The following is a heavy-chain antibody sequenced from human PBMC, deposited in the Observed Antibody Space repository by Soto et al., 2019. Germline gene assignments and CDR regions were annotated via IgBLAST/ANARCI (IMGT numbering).Heavy chain of an antibody. CDR1: GFTFISYS. CDR3: ARDYSNFYYYYYYMDV. D-gene: IGHD4-4*01. Sequence: LRDCCAAAGFTFISYSINCVSQAPGKGLEWVSSISSSSSYIYYADSVKGRFTISRDNAKNSLYLQMNSLRAEDTAVYYCARDYSNFYYYYYYMDVWGKGTTVTVSS. CDR2: ISSSSSYI. V-gene: IGHV3-21*01. J-gene: IGHJ6*03.